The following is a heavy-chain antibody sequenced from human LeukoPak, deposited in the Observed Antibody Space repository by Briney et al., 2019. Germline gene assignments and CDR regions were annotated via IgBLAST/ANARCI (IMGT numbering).Heavy chain of an antibody. J-gene: IGHJ6*04. CDR1: GDSISSRNW. CDR3: ARSPYTYYAMDA. V-gene: IGHV4-4*02. Sequence: PSETLSLTCDVSGDSISSRNWWSWVRQSPGKGLEWIGEIHHSESTNSNPSLKSRVTISVDKSKNQISLKLTSVTAADTAVYFCARSPYTYYAMDAWGKGTTVTVSS. CDR2: IHHSEST. D-gene: IGHD4-11*01.